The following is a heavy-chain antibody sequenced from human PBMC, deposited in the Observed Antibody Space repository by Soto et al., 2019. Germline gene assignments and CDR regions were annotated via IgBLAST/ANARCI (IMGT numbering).Heavy chain of an antibody. J-gene: IGHJ5*01. D-gene: IGHD3-22*01. Sequence: SQTLSVTCAVSGYSISSGDYWGCLRQPPGKGLEWIGRIYHGGSTYYNPSLNSRVTLSIDMTNNHVSLILNSVTAADTAVYYCARVGPWVPYYYDSSPYTFENWFDSWGQGTLLTVSS. V-gene: IGHV4-38-2*01. CDR1: GYSISSGDY. CDR2: IYHGGST. CDR3: ARVGPWVPYYYDSSPYTFENWFDS.